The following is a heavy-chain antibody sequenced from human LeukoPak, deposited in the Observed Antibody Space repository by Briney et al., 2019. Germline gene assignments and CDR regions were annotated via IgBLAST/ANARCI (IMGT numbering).Heavy chain of an antibody. CDR3: ARVNGGTDY. CDR2: IVYSGST. V-gene: IGHV4-59*02. D-gene: IGHD2-15*01. J-gene: IGHJ4*02. CDR1: GGSVSSYY. Sequence: SETLSLTCTVSGGSVSSYYWSWIRQPPGEGLEWIGYIVYSGSTNYNSSLKSRATISIDTSKNQFFLKLNSVTAADTAVYYRARVNGGTDYWGQGTLVTVSS.